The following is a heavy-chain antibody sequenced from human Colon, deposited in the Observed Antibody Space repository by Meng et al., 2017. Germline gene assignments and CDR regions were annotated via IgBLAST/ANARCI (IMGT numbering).Heavy chain of an antibody. CDR1: GFTFSSYW. CDR2: INSDGSST. Sequence: GGSLRPSCAASGFTFSSYWMHWVRQAPGKGLVWVSRINSDGSSTSYADSVKGRFTISRDNAKNTLYLQMNSLRAEDTAVYYCARVVVGATSLRYYYGMDVWGQGTTVTVSS. V-gene: IGHV3-74*01. CDR3: ARVVVGATSLRYYYGMDV. J-gene: IGHJ6*02. D-gene: IGHD1-26*01.